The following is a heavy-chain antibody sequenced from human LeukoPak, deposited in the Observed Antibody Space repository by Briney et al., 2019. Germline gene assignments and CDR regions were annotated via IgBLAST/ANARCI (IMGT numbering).Heavy chain of an antibody. D-gene: IGHD2-21*01. CDR1: GGSISSYY. Sequence: SETLSLTCTVSGGSISSYYWSWIRQPPGKGLEWIGYIYYSGSTNYNPSLKSRVTISVDTSKNQFSLKLSSVTAADTAVYYCARADIPPGMDVWGQGTTVTVSS. CDR2: IYYSGST. J-gene: IGHJ6*02. CDR3: ARADIPPGMDV. V-gene: IGHV4-59*01.